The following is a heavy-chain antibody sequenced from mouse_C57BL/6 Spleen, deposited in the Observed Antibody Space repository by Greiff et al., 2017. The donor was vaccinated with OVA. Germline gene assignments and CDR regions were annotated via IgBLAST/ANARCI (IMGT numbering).Heavy chain of an antibody. CDR3: VRERNSNYGGFYAMDY. CDR1: GFTFNTYA. D-gene: IGHD2-5*01. Sequence: EVQVVESGGGLVQPKGSLKLSCAASGFTFNTYAMHWVRQAPGKGLEWVARIRSKSSNYATYYADSVKDRFTISRDDSQSMLYLQMNNLKTEDTAMYYCVRERNSNYGGFYAMDYWGQGTSVTVSS. CDR2: IRSKSSNYAT. J-gene: IGHJ4*01. V-gene: IGHV10-3*01.